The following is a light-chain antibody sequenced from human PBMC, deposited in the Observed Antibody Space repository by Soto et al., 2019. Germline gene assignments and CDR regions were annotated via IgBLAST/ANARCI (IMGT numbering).Light chain of an antibody. CDR3: QQVNSYPYP. Sequence: IQLTQSPSSLSASVGDRVTITCRASQGISSYLDWYQQKPGQAPKLLIYAASTLQGRVPSRFSGSGSGTDFTLAISSLQPEDFATYYWQQVNSYPYPFGQGTNLEIK. CDR2: AAS. V-gene: IGKV1-9*01. J-gene: IGKJ2*01. CDR1: QGISSY.